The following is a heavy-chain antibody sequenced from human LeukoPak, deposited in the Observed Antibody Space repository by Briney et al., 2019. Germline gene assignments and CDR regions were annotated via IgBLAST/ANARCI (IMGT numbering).Heavy chain of an antibody. J-gene: IGHJ4*02. D-gene: IGHD5-18*01. CDR3: ARGGYSYGAFDY. CDR1: GYTFTSYY. V-gene: IGHV1-46*01. CDR2: INPSGGST. Sequence: GAPVKVSCKASGYTFTSYYMHWVRQAPGQGLEWMGIINPSGGSTSYAQKFQGRVTTTRDTSTSTVYMELSSLRSEDTAVYYCARGGYSYGAFDYWGQGTLVTVSS.